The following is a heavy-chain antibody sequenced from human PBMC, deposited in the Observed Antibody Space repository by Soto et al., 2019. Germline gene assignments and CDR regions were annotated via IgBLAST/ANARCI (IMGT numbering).Heavy chain of an antibody. CDR1: GFTFSSYG. D-gene: IGHD3-3*01. CDR3: AKDLQLSTYWSGYQTPFDY. V-gene: IGHV3-30*18. Sequence: GGSLRLSCAASGFTFSSYGMHWVRQAPGKGLEWVAVISYDGSNKYYADSVKGRFTISRDNSKNTLYLQMNSLRAEDKTVYYCAKDLQLSTYWSGYQTPFDYWGQGTLVTVSS. CDR2: ISYDGSNK. J-gene: IGHJ4*02.